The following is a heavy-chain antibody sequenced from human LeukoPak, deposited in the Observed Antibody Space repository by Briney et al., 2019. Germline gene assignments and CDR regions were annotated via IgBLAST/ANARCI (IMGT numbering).Heavy chain of an antibody. V-gene: IGHV1-18*01. CDR3: ARDIRKGLDYGDYVDYYYGMDV. D-gene: IGHD4-17*01. J-gene: IGHJ6*02. CDR2: ISAYNGNT. CDR1: GYTFATYG. Sequence: GASVKVSCKASGYTFATYGINWVRQAPGEGLEWMGWISAYNGNTNYAQKLQGRVTMTTDTSTSTAYMELRSLRSDDTAVYYCARDIRKGLDYGDYVDYYYGMDVWGQGTTVTVSS.